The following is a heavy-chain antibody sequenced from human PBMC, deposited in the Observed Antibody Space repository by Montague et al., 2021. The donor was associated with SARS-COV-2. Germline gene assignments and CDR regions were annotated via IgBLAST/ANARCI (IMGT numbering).Heavy chain of an antibody. V-gene: IGHV4-59*08. J-gene: IGHJ3*01. Sequence: SETLSLTCTVSGGSISSYYWSWIRQPPGKGLEWIGYIYYSGSTNYNPSLKSRVTISVDTSKNQFSLKLSSVTAADTAVYYCASPTYYYDSSGSDAFDFWGQGTMVTVSS. CDR3: ASPTYYYDSSGSDAFDF. CDR2: IYYSGST. CDR1: GGSISSYY. D-gene: IGHD3-22*01.